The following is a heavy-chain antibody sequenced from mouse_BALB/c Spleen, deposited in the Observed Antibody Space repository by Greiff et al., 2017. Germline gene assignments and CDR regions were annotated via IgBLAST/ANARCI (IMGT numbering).Heavy chain of an antibody. CDR1: GFNIKDYY. V-gene: IGHV14-1*02. D-gene: IGHD1-1*01. J-gene: IGHJ2*01. Sequence: VQLQQSGAELVRPGALVKLSCKASGFNIKDYYMHWVKQRPEQGLEWIGWIDPENGNTIYDPKFQGKASITADTSSNTAYLQLSSLTSEDTAVYYCARWDYSGSRSSFSDYWGHGTTLTESS. CDR3: ARWDYSGSRSSFSDY. CDR2: IDPENGNT.